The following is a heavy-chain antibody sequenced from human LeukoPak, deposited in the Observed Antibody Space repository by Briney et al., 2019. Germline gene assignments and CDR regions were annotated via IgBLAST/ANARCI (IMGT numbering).Heavy chain of an antibody. D-gene: IGHD4-17*01. CDR3: ARGGLTTTVTTLFFYY. J-gene: IGHJ4*02. CDR1: GGSISSSSYY. CDR2: IYYSGTT. V-gene: IGHV4-39*07. Sequence: SETLSLTCTVSGGSISSSSYYWGWIRQPPGKGLEWIGRIYYSGTTYYNPSLKSRVTISVDTSKNQFSLKLSSVTAADTAVYYCARGGLTTTVTTLFFYYWGQGTLVTVSS.